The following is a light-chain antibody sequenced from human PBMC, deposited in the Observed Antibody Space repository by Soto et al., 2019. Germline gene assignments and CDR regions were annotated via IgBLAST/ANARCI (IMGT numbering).Light chain of an antibody. V-gene: IGKV3-15*01. J-gene: IGKJ4*01. CDR1: QSVSSN. CDR2: GAS. CDR3: QQYNNWPLT. Sequence: IVLAHXXDTLSLSPGERATLSSRASQSVSSNYLAWYQQKPGQAPRLLIYGASTRATGIPARFSGSGSGTEFTLTISSLQSEDFAVYYCQQYNNWPLTFGGGTKVDI.